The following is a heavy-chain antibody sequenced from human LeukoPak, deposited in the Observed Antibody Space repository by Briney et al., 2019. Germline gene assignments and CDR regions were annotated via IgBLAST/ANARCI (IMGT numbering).Heavy chain of an antibody. CDR2: ISTSGT. J-gene: IGHJ4*02. Sequence: GGSLRLSCAASGFTFSNFAMTWVRQAPGKGLEWVSVISTSGTYYAESVKGRFTISRDNPKNTLYLQMSSLRAEDTAVYYCAKNINHLEWGQGTLVTVSS. V-gene: IGHV3-23*01. CDR1: GFTFSNFA. D-gene: IGHD1-14*01. CDR3: AKNINHLE.